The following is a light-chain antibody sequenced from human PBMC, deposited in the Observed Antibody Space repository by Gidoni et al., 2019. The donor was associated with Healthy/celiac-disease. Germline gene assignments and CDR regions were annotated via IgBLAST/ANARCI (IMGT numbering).Light chain of an antibody. Sequence: EIVLTQSPATLSLSPGERATLSCRASQSVSSYLAWYQQKPGQAPRLLIYDASNWATGIPARFSGSGSLTDFTLTISSLEPEDFAVYYCQQRSNWPPSFGPGTKVDIK. V-gene: IGKV3-11*01. J-gene: IGKJ3*01. CDR3: QQRSNWPPS. CDR1: QSVSSY. CDR2: DAS.